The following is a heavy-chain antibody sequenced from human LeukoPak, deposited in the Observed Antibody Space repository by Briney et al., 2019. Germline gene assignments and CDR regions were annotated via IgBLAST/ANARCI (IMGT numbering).Heavy chain of an antibody. J-gene: IGHJ4*02. CDR3: ASSGSYRFDY. CDR2: INPSGGST. CDR1: GYTFTSYY. Sequence: ASVTVSCKASGYTFTSYYMHWVRQAPGQGLEWMGIINPSGGSTSYAQKFQGRVTVTRDTSTSTVYMELSSLRSEDTAVYYCASSGSYRFDYWGQGTLVTVSS. V-gene: IGHV1-46*01. D-gene: IGHD1-26*01.